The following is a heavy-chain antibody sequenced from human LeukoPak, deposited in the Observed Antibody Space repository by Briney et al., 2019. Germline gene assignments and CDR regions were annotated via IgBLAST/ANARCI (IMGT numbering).Heavy chain of an antibody. D-gene: IGHD1-1*01. CDR1: GYTFTSYY. CDR3: ARVPGDLVGYSYYGMDV. CDR2: MNPNSGNT. V-gene: IGHV1-8*02. J-gene: IGHJ6*02. Sequence: ASVKVSCKASGYTFTSYYMHWVRQAPGQGLEWMGWMNPNSGNTGYAQKFQGRVTMTRNTSISTAYMELSSLRSEDTAVYYCARVPGDLVGYSYYGMDVWGQGTTVTVSS.